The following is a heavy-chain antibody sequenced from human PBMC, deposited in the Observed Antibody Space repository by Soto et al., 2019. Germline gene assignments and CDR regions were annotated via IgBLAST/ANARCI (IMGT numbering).Heavy chain of an antibody. CDR1: GFTVSSNY. D-gene: IGHD3-3*01. Sequence: EVQLVESGGGLIQPGGSLRLSCAASGFTVSSNYMSWVRQAPGKGLEWVSVIYSGGSTYYADSVKGRFTISRDNSKNTLYLQMNSLRAEDAAVYYCAAQRGGRSGGLRFLDWGQGTLVTVSS. J-gene: IGHJ4*02. CDR2: IYSGGST. CDR3: AAQRGGRSGGLRFLD. V-gene: IGHV3-53*01.